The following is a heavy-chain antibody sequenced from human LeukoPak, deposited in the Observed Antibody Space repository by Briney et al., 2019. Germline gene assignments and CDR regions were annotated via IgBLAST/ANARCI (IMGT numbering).Heavy chain of an antibody. V-gene: IGHV3-21*01. CDR1: GFTFSSYS. CDR3: ARDLSSSPGAWFDY. Sequence: GGSLRLSCAASGFTFSSYSMNWVRQAPGKGLEWVSSISSSSSYIYYADSVKGRFTISRDNAKNSLYLQMNSLRAEDTAVYYCARDLSSSPGAWFDYWGQGTLVTVSS. J-gene: IGHJ4*02. CDR2: ISSSSSYI. D-gene: IGHD6-13*01.